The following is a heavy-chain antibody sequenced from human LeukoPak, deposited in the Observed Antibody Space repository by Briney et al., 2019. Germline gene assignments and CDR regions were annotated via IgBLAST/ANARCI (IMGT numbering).Heavy chain of an antibody. CDR1: GYTFTGYY. J-gene: IGHJ4*02. D-gene: IGHD6-6*01. CDR3: ARGSSSSAVSNDY. V-gene: IGHV1-2*02. CDR2: INPNGGGT. Sequence: ASVKVSCKASGYTFTGYYMHWVRQAPGQGLEWMGWINPNGGGTNYAQKFQGRVTMTRDTSISTAYMELSRLRSDDTAVYYCARGSSSSAVSNDYWGQGTLVTVSS.